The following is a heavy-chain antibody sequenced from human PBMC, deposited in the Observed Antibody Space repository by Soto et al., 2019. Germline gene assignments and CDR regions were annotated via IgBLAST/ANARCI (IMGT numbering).Heavy chain of an antibody. CDR1: GYTFSNYY. CDR3: TRDSASDRTFDY. CDR2: IKPSGGST. V-gene: IGHV1-46*01. J-gene: IGHJ4*02. Sequence: GASVKVSCKTSGYTFSNYYIHWVRQAPGQRLEWMGIIKPSGGSTTYAQNFQGRVTMTRGTSTSTVYMELSSLRSEDTAIYYCTRDSASDRTFDYWGQGTLVTVSS.